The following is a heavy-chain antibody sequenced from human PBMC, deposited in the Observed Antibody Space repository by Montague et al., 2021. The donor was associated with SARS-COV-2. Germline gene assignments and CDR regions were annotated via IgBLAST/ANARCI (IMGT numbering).Heavy chain of an antibody. V-gene: IGHV4-31*03. Sequence: TLSLTCTVSGGSISSGGYYRSWIRQHPGKGLEWIGYIYYSGSTYYNPSLKSRVTISVDTSKNQFSLKLSSVTAADTAVYYCARGRLTIFGVVTALDVWGQGTTVTVSS. CDR3: ARGRLTIFGVVTALDV. CDR1: GGSISSGGYY. CDR2: IYYSGST. J-gene: IGHJ6*02. D-gene: IGHD3-3*01.